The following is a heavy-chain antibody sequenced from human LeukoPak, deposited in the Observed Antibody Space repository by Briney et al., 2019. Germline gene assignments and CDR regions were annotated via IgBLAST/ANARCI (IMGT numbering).Heavy chain of an antibody. J-gene: IGHJ3*02. Sequence: GRSLRLSCAASGFTFSSYGMHWVRQAPGKGLEWVAAISYDGSNKYYADSVKGRFTISRDNSKNTLYLQMNSLRAEDTAVYYCAKDGRSSDDAFDIWGQGTMVTVSS. V-gene: IGHV3-30*18. CDR1: GFTFSSYG. CDR2: ISYDGSNK. D-gene: IGHD3-22*01. CDR3: AKDGRSSDDAFDI.